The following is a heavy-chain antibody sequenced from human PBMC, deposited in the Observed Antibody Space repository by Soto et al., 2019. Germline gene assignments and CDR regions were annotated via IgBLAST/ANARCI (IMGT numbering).Heavy chain of an antibody. Sequence: DVSLVESGGGLVLPGGSLTLSCAVSGFTVSRNYMNWVRQAPGKGLEWVSIIYGDGTSHYAGSVKGRFTISRHNSKNTLYLQLKSLRPEDTAVYYCATDPFGSGGSDYWGQGTLVTVAS. J-gene: IGHJ4*02. CDR2: IYGDGTS. D-gene: IGHD3-10*01. CDR3: ATDPFGSGGSDY. CDR1: GFTVSRNY. V-gene: IGHV3-53*04.